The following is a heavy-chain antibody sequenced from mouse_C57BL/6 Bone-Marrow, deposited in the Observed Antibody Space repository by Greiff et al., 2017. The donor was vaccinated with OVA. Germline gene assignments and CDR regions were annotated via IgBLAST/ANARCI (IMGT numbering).Heavy chain of an antibody. Sequence: VKLQESGAELARPGASVKLSCKASGYTFTSYGISWVKQRTGQGLEWIGEIYPRSGNTYYNEKFKGKATLTADKSSSTAYMELRSLTSEDSAVYFCASPLYYGSSYDYYAMDYWGQGTSVTVSS. V-gene: IGHV1-81*01. D-gene: IGHD1-1*01. CDR1: GYTFTSYG. CDR3: ASPLYYGSSYDYYAMDY. CDR2: IYPRSGNT. J-gene: IGHJ4*01.